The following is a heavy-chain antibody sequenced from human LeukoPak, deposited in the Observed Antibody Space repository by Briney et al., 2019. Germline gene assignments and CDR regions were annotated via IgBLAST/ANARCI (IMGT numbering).Heavy chain of an antibody. CDR2: IHSDGIGT. V-gene: IGHV3-74*01. CDR1: GFTFSSYW. Sequence: PGGSLRLSCAASGFTFSSYWMHWIRQAPGKGLVWVSRIHSDGIGTSYADSVRGRFTISRDNAKNSLYLQMNSLRDEDTAVYYCARDSFSGSYYKPLFDYWGQGTLVTVSS. J-gene: IGHJ4*02. CDR3: ARDSFSGSYYKPLFDY. D-gene: IGHD3-10*01.